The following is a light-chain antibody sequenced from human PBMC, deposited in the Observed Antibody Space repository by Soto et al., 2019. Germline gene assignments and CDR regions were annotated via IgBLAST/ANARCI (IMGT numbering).Light chain of an antibody. CDR2: XXX. CDR1: SSDVGGYNY. J-gene: IGLJ1*01. CDR3: SSYAGSNNWN. V-gene: IGLV2-8*01. Sequence: QSALTQPPSASGSPGQSVTISCTGTSSDVGGYNYVSWYQQHPGKAPKLMIXXXXXXXXXXXXXXSGSKSGNTASLTVSGXXXXXXXXXYCSSYAGSNNWNFGTGTKVTVL.